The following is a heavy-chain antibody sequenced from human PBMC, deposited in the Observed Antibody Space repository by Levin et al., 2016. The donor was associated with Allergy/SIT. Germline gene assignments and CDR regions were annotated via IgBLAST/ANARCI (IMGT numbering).Heavy chain of an antibody. D-gene: IGHD6-13*01. J-gene: IGHJ3*02. CDR3: ARDLGIAAASYAFDI. Sequence: WVRQAPGQGLEWMGWISAYNGNTNYAQKLQGRVTMTTDTSTSTAYMELRSLRSDDTAVYYCARDLGIAAASYAFDIWGQGTMVTVSS. CDR2: ISAYNGNT. V-gene: IGHV1-18*01.